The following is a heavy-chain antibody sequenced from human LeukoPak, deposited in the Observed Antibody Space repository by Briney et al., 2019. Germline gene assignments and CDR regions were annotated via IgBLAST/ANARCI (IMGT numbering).Heavy chain of an antibody. V-gene: IGHV3-20*04. D-gene: IGHD3-10*01. CDR2: INWSGGST. Sequence: RPGGSLRLSCAASGFTFDDYGMSWVRQAPGKGLEWVSGINWSGGSTSYADSVKGRFTISRDNAKNSLYLQMNSLRDEDTAVYYCARYGSGSNPFDYWGQGTLVTVSS. CDR1: GFTFDDYG. CDR3: ARYGSGSNPFDY. J-gene: IGHJ4*02.